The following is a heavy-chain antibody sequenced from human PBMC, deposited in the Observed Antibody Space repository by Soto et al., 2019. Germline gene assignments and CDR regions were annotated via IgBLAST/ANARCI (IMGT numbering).Heavy chain of an antibody. D-gene: IGHD4-17*01. CDR3: AKPALYGLSMKNYYYYYMDV. Sequence: GGSLRLSCAASGFTFSSYAMSWVRQAPGKGLEWVSAISGSGGSTYYADSVKGRFTISRDNSKNTLYLQMNSLRAEDTAVYYCAKPALYGLSMKNYYYYYMDVWGKGTTVTVSS. CDR2: ISGSGGST. CDR1: GFTFSSYA. J-gene: IGHJ6*03. V-gene: IGHV3-23*01.